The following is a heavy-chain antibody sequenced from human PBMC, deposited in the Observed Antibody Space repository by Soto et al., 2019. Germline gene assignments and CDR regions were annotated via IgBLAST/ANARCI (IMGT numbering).Heavy chain of an antibody. V-gene: IGHV1-3*01. Sequence: ASVKVSCKASGYTFTSYAMHWVRQAPGQRLEWMGWINAGNGNTKYSQKFQGRVTITRDTSASTAYMELSSLRSEDTAVYYCARNVVPYCSGGSCYFYYYYGMDVWGQGTTVTVSS. J-gene: IGHJ6*02. D-gene: IGHD2-15*01. CDR2: INAGNGNT. CDR3: ARNVVPYCSGGSCYFYYYYGMDV. CDR1: GYTFTSYA.